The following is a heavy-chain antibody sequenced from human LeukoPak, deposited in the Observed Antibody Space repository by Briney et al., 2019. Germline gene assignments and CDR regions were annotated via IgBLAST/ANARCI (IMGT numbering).Heavy chain of an antibody. J-gene: IGHJ4*02. CDR2: INHSGST. Sequence: PSETLSLTCAVYGGSFSGYYWSWIRQPPGKGLEGIGEINHSGSTNYNPSLKSRVTISVDTSKNQFSLKLSSVTAADTAVYYCARDYYGSGSYYNDYWGQGTLVTVSS. V-gene: IGHV4-34*01. CDR3: ARDYYGSGSYYNDY. D-gene: IGHD3-10*01. CDR1: GGSFSGYY.